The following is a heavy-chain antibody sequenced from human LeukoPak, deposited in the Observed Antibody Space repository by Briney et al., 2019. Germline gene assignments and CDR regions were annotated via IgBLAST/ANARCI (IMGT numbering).Heavy chain of an antibody. J-gene: IGHJ4*02. CDR3: PRVALYSSGLFDY. CDR2: ISSSSSYI. D-gene: IGHD6-19*01. Sequence: PGGSLRLSCAASGFTFSSYSINWVRQAPGKGLEWVSSISSSSSYIYYADSVKGRFTISRDNAKNSLYLQMNSLRAEDTAVYYCPRVALYSSGLFDYWGQGTLVTVSS. V-gene: IGHV3-21*01. CDR1: GFTFSSYS.